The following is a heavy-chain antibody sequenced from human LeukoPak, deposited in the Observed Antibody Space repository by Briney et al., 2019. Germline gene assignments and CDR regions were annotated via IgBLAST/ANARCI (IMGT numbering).Heavy chain of an antibody. D-gene: IGHD1-26*01. CDR3: ARAGEWELLPHDAFDI. CDR2: IYFSGGT. V-gene: IGHV4-39*07. Sequence: SETLSLTCTVSGDSISSSNCYWGWIRQPPGKGLEWIGSIYFSGGTYYNASLKSRVTISVDTSKNQFSLKLSSVTAADTAVYYCARAGEWELLPHDAFDIWGQGTMVTVSS. CDR1: GDSISSSNCY. J-gene: IGHJ3*02.